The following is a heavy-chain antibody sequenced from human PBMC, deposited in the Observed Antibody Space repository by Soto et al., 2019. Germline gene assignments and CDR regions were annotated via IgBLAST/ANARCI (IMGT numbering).Heavy chain of an antibody. V-gene: IGHV6-1*01. CDR1: GDSVSSNSAA. CDR3: AKSPMVRGVIMTSYYYYYMDV. Sequence: LSQTLSLTCAISGDSVSSNSAAWNWIRQSPSRGLEWLGRTYYRSKWYNDYAVSVKSRITINPDTSKNQFSLQLNSVTPEDTAVYYCAKSPMVRGVIMTSYYYYYMDVWGKGTTVTVSS. J-gene: IGHJ6*03. D-gene: IGHD3-10*01. CDR2: TYYRSKWYN.